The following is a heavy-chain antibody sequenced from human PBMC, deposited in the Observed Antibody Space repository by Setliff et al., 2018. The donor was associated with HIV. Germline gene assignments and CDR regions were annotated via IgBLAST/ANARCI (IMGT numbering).Heavy chain of an antibody. CDR3: ARDQPQDYDSLTGYYTGRYFDY. Sequence: SETLSLTCTVSGGSISSNSYYWGWIRQPPGKGLEWIGSIYHSGRTYYNPSLKSLVTISVETSKNQFSLKLTSVTAADTAVYYCARDQPQDYDSLTGYYTGRYFDYWGRGTLVTVSS. D-gene: IGHD3-9*01. J-gene: IGHJ4*02. CDR2: IYHSGRT. CDR1: GGSISSNSYY. V-gene: IGHV4-39*07.